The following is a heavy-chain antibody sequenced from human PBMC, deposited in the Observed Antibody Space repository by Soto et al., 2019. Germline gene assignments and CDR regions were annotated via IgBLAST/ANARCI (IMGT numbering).Heavy chain of an antibody. CDR3: VRGGRAAGFLSLYYFDY. D-gene: IGHD6-13*01. J-gene: IGHJ4*02. Sequence: QVQLQESGPGLVKPSQTLSLTCTVSGGSISSGDYYWSWIRQPPVKGLEWIGYIYYSGSTYYNPSLTIRVTITTNTSKTQSFLKLSSETAADTAVYDCVRGGRAAGFLSLYYFDYKGQGTLVTVSS. CDR2: IYYSGST. V-gene: IGHV4-30-4*01. CDR1: GGSISSGDYY.